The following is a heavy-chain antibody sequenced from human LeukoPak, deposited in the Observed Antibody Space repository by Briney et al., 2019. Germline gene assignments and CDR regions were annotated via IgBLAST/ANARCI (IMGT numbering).Heavy chain of an antibody. CDR3: ARALRGYYYYGMDV. CDR2: IYYSGST. CDR1: GGSISSYY. V-gene: IGHV4-59*08. Sequence: SETPSLTCTVSGGSISSYYWSWIRQPPGKGLEWIGYIYYSGSTNYNPSLKSRVTISVDTSKNQFSLKLSSVTAADTAVYYCARALRGYYYYGMDVWGQGTTVTVSS. J-gene: IGHJ6*02.